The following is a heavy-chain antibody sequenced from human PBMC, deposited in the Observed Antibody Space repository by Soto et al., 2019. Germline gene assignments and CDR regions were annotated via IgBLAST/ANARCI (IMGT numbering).Heavy chain of an antibody. Sequence: QVQLVQSGAEVKKPGASVKVSCKASGYTFTSYGISWVRQAPGQGLEWMGWISAYNGNTNYAQKLQGRVTMTTDTSTSTAYMELRSLRSDDTAVYYCAREALRSLKRGYSYAEFDYWGQGTLVTVSS. J-gene: IGHJ4*02. CDR1: GYTFTSYG. D-gene: IGHD5-18*01. CDR3: AREALRSLKRGYSYAEFDY. V-gene: IGHV1-18*01. CDR2: ISAYNGNT.